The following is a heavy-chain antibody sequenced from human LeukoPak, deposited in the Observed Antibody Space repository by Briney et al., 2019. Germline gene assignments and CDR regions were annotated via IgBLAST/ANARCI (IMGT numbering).Heavy chain of an antibody. D-gene: IGHD5-18*01. V-gene: IGHV4-59*01. CDR3: ARDAHRRGYSYGYDY. Sequence: PSETLSLTCTVSGGSISSYYWSWIRQPPGKGPEWIGYIYYSGSTNYNPSLKSRVTISVDTSKNQFSLKLSSVTAADTAVYYCARDAHRRGYSYGYDYWGQGTLVTVSS. CDR1: GGSISSYY. J-gene: IGHJ4*02. CDR2: IYYSGST.